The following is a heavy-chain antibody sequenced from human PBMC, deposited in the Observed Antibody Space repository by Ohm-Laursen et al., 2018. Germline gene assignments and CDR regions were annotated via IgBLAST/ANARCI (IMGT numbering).Heavy chain of an antibody. CDR1: GFTVSSNY. CDR3: ARETTDYYDSSGYVGMDV. CDR2: IYSGGST. D-gene: IGHD3-22*01. J-gene: IGHJ6*02. Sequence: SLRLSCSASGFTVSSNYMSWVRQAPGKGLEWVSVIYSGGSTYYADSVKGRFTISRDNSKNTLYLQMNSLRAEDTAVYYCARETTDYYDSSGYVGMDVWGQGTTVTVSS. V-gene: IGHV3-53*01.